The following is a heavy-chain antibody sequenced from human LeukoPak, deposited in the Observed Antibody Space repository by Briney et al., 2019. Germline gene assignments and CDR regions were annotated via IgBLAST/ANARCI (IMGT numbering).Heavy chain of an antibody. Sequence: SVKVSCKASGGTFSSYAISWVRQAPGPGLEWMGGIIPIFGTANYAQKFQGRVTITTDESTSTAYMALSSLRSEDTAVYYCARGRVRYCSSTSCYGKAYYYMDVWGKGTTVTVSS. CDR2: IIPIFGTA. D-gene: IGHD2-2*01. V-gene: IGHV1-69*05. CDR1: GGTFSSYA. CDR3: ARGRVRYCSSTSCYGKAYYYMDV. J-gene: IGHJ6*03.